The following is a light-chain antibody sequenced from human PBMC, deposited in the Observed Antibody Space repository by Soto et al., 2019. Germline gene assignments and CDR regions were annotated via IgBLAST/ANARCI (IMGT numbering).Light chain of an antibody. V-gene: IGLV2-14*01. CDR2: DVS. J-gene: IGLJ1*01. Sequence: VLTQPASVSGSPGQSITTSCTGTSSDVGSYNYVSWYQQDPGKAPKLIFYDVSNRPSGVSDRFSVSKSGNTASLTISNLQAEDEAAYYCSSYTNSGTYVFGTGTKVTVL. CDR1: SSDVGSYNY. CDR3: SSYTNSGTYV.